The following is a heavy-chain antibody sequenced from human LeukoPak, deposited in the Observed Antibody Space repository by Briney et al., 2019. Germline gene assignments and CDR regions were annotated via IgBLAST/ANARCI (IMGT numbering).Heavy chain of an antibody. CDR2: IKKDGSEK. CDR1: GLTFNSYW. CDR3: ARQETSSYNGSFDT. J-gene: IGHJ3*02. Sequence: PGGSLRLSCAASGLTFNSYWMSWVRQAPGKGLEWVANIKKDGSEKYYVDSVKGRFTISRDNAKNSLYLQMNSLRADDTAVYYCARQETSSYNGSFDTWGQGTMVTVSS. V-gene: IGHV3-7*01. D-gene: IGHD1-26*01.